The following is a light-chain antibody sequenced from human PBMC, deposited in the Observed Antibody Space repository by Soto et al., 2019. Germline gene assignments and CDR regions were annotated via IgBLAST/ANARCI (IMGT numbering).Light chain of an antibody. J-gene: IGLJ1*01. CDR2: EGN. CDR1: SSDVGAYDS. V-gene: IGLV2-8*01. CDR3: CSYVGARRYV. Sequence: QSALTQPPSASGSLGQSVTISCTGTSSDVGAYDSVSWYQQHPVNAPKLLIYEGNRRPSGVSSRFSGSNSGKTASLTISGLQAEDEADYYCCSYVGARRYVFVIATKLTVL.